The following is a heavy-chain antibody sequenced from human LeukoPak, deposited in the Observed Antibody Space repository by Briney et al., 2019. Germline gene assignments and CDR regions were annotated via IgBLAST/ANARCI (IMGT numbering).Heavy chain of an antibody. J-gene: IGHJ4*02. Sequence: GGSLRLSCAASGFTFKLYWMHWVRQVPGRGPVWVSRINHDGSDTIYADSVRGRFTISRDDAKNTLYLQMNNLRAEDTAVYYCARVIEGGNSFFDYWGQGTLVTVSS. V-gene: IGHV3-74*01. D-gene: IGHD4-23*01. CDR3: ARVIEGGNSFFDY. CDR2: INHDGSDT. CDR1: GFTFKLYW.